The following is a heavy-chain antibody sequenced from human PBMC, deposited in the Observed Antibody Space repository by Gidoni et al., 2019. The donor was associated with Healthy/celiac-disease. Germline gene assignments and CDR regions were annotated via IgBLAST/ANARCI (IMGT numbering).Heavy chain of an antibody. CDR2: ISYDGSNK. CDR1: GFTFSSYG. J-gene: IGHJ4*02. CDR3: AKDPTYGSGTLANFDY. V-gene: IGHV3-30*18. D-gene: IGHD3-10*01. Sequence: QVQLVESGGGVVQPGRSLRLSCAASGFTFSSYGMHWVRQAPGKGLEWVAVISYDGSNKYYADSVKGRFTISRDNSKNTLYLQMNSLRAEDTAVYYCAKDPTYGSGTLANFDYWGQGTLVTDSS.